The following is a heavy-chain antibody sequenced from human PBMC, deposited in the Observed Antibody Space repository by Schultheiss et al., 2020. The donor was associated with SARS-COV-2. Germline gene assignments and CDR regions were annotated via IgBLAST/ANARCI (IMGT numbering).Heavy chain of an antibody. CDR2: IYYSGST. Sequence: SETLSLTCTVSGGSISSGGYYWSWIRQHPGKGLEWIGYIYYSGSTNYNPSLKSRVTISVDTSKNQFSLKLSSVTAADTAVYYCARRKSTVTTNWFDPWGQGTLVTVSS. CDR1: GGSISSGGYY. V-gene: IGHV4-61*08. CDR3: ARRKSTVTTNWFDP. D-gene: IGHD4-11*01. J-gene: IGHJ5*02.